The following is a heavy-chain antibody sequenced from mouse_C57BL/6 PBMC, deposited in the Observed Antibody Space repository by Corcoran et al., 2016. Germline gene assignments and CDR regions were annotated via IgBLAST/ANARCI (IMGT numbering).Heavy chain of an antibody. J-gene: IGHJ4*01. CDR1: GYTFTSYW. D-gene: IGHD2-4*01. CDR3: ARERYYDYDGYAMDY. Sequence: QVQLQQPGAELVKPGASVKMSCKASGYTFTSYWITWVKQRPGQGLEWIGDIYPGSGSTNYNEKFKSKATLTVDTSSSTAYMQLSSLTSEDSAVYYCARERYYDYDGYAMDYWGQGTSVTVSS. CDR2: IYPGSGST. V-gene: IGHV1-55*01.